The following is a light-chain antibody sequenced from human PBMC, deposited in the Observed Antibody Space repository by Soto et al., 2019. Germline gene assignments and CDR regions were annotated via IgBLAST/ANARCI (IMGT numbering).Light chain of an antibody. CDR2: AAS. Sequence: IQMTQSPSSLSASVGDRVTITCRASQSIRNDLGWYQQKPGKAPQFLIQAASNLQSGVPSRFSGSGSGTEFILSINSLQPEDIATYYCQQGSTYPRTFGQGTKVDIK. CDR1: QSIRND. J-gene: IGKJ1*01. V-gene: IGKV1-17*01. CDR3: QQGSTYPRT.